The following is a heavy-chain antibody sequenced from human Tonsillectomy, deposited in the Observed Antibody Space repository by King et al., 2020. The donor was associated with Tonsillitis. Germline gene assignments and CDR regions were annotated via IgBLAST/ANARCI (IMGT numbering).Heavy chain of an antibody. D-gene: IGHD3/OR15-3a*01. CDR3: TTRWPRTGPPSDY. Sequence: VQLVESGGGLVKPGGSLRLSCVASGFTFSNAWMSWVRQAPGKGLEWVGRIKSKTDGGTTDYAAPVKGRFTISRDDSKNTLYLQMNSLKTEDTAVYYCTTRWPRTGPPSDYWGQGTLVTVSS. J-gene: IGHJ4*02. CDR2: IKSKTDGGTT. CDR1: GFTFSNAW. V-gene: IGHV3-15*01.